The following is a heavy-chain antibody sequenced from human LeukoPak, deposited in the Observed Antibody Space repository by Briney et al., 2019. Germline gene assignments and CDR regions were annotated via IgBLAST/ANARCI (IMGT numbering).Heavy chain of an antibody. CDR1: GFTFSSYG. V-gene: IGHV3-30*02. Sequence: PGGSLRLSCAASGFTFSSYGMHWVRQAPGKGLEWVAFIRYDGSNKYYADSVKGRFTIPRDNSKNTLYLQMNSLRAEDTAVYYCAKVLDILTGRGGYWGQGTLVTVSS. D-gene: IGHD3-9*01. J-gene: IGHJ4*02. CDR2: IRYDGSNK. CDR3: AKVLDILTGRGGY.